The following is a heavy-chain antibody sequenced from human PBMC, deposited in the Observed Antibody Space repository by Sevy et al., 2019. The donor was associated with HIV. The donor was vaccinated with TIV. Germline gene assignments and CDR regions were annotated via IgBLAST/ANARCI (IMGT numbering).Heavy chain of an antibody. CDR3: VRGDMTTVTKFDF. J-gene: IGHJ4*02. CDR1: GFTFSSYS. D-gene: IGHD4-17*01. CDR2: ISSSGSYM. Sequence: GGSLRLSCAASGFTFSSYSMNWVRQAPGKGLEWVSSISSSGSYMYYADSVKGRFTISRDNAENSLYLQMNSLRAEDTAVYYCVRGDMTTVTKFDFWGQGTLVTVSS. V-gene: IGHV3-21*01.